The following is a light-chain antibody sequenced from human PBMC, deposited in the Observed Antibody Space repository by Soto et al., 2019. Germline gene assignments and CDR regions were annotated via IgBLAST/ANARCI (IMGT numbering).Light chain of an antibody. CDR1: QSVRSS. CDR2: GAS. V-gene: IGKV3-15*01. CDR3: QQYNNWPQT. J-gene: IGKJ1*01. Sequence: LMTQSPATLSVSPGERATLSCRASQSVRSSVAWYQQKPGQAPRLLIYGASTRATGIPARISGSGSGTEFTLTITSLQSEDFAVYYCQQYNNWPQTFGQGTKVDIK.